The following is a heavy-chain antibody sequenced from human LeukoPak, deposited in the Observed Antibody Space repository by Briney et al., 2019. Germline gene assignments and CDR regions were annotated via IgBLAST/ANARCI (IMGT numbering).Heavy chain of an antibody. CDR3: ARDLLTPSRTYYYDSSGYLFDY. CDR1: GYTFTGYY. J-gene: IGHJ4*02. V-gene: IGHV1-2*02. D-gene: IGHD3-22*01. CDR2: VNPNSGGT. Sequence: ASVKVSCKASGYTFTGYYMHWVRQAPGQGLEWMGWVNPNSGGTNYAQKFQGRVTMTRDTSISTAYMELSRLRSDDTAVYYCARDLLTPSRTYYYDSSGYLFDYWGQGTLVTVSS.